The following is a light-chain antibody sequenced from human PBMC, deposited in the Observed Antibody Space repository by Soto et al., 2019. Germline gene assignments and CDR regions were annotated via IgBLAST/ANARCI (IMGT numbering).Light chain of an antibody. V-gene: IGKV1-39*01. CDR1: QSVSNY. CDR2: AAS. Sequence: IKMTQSPSSLSASVGDRVTITCRASQSVSNYLQWYQQKSGHAPKLLVYAASSLHSGVPSRFSGSGSGTDFTLTISSLQPEDFATYYCLQTYTSLTWTFGQGTKVEI. J-gene: IGKJ1*01. CDR3: LQTYTSLTWT.